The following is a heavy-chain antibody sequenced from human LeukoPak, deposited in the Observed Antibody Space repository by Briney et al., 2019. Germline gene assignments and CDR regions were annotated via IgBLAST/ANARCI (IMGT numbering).Heavy chain of an antibody. D-gene: IGHD7-27*01. V-gene: IGHV3-23*01. Sequence: GGSLRLSCAASGFTFITYTMYWVRHPPGKRLEWVSIIGSSGGGIHYADSVKGRFTISRDNSKNALYLQMNSLRVEDTAVYYCAIDPNWGTHSWGQGVLVTVSS. CDR3: AIDPNWGTHS. CDR2: IGSSGGGI. J-gene: IGHJ4*02. CDR1: GFTFITYT.